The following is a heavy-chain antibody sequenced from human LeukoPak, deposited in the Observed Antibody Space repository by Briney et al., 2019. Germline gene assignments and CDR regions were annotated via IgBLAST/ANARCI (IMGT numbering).Heavy chain of an antibody. CDR1: GGSIYSSSYY. Sequence: SETLSLTCTVSGGSIYSSSYYWAWIRQPPGKGLEWIGSIFYSGSTYYNPSLKSRVTILVDTSKNQFSLKLSSVTAADTAVYYCARVGQLAFDYWAQGTLVTVSS. V-gene: IGHV4-39*07. CDR3: ARVGQLAFDY. CDR2: IFYSGST. J-gene: IGHJ4*02. D-gene: IGHD2-2*01.